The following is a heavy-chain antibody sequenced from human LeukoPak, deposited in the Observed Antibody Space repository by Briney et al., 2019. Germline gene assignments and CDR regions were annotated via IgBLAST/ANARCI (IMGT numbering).Heavy chain of an antibody. Sequence: ASVKVSCKASGYTFTSYYMHWVRQAPGQGLEWMGIISPSGGSTSYAQKFQGRVTMTRDMSTSTVYMELSSLRSEDTAVYYCASQPLGYCSSTSCSNNWFDPWGQGTLVTVSS. CDR3: ASQPLGYCSSTSCSNNWFDP. V-gene: IGHV1-46*01. D-gene: IGHD2-2*01. CDR1: GYTFTSYY. J-gene: IGHJ5*02. CDR2: ISPSGGST.